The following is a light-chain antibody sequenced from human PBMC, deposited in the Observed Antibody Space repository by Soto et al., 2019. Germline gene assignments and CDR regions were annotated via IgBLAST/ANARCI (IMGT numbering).Light chain of an antibody. Sequence: IDRSAAAFIAKEGNRVTNTCRASQGISSYLAWYQQKPGKAPKLLIYAASTLQSGVPSRFSGSGSGRDWHFSFSGLQLEDVASHYSRVPARLLRTFAEGTKVDIK. V-gene: IGKV1-8*01. CDR3: RVPARLLRT. J-gene: IGKJ1*01. CDR1: QGISSY. CDR2: AAS.